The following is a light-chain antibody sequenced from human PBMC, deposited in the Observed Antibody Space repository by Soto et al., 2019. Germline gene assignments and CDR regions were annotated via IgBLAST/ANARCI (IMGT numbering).Light chain of an antibody. J-gene: IGKJ4*01. CDR2: GGS. CDR3: QQCYDAQFT. V-gene: IGKV1-39*01. Sequence: DIQLTQSPSSLSASVGDEVTITCRASQGISHYLTWYQQKPGRAPTLLIYGGSTLQSGVPSRFSCGGSGTDFTLTISNLQLEDFATYYCQQCYDAQFTFGGGTRVEIK. CDR1: QGISHY.